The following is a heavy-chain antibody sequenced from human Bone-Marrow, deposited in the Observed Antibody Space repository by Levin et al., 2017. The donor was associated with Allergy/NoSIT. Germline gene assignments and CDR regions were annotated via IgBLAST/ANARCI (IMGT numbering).Heavy chain of an antibody. Sequence: GASVKVSCEASGGTLSDYTVSWVRQAPGQGFEWIGGVIPIGATADYAQGFQGRVSITADKSTSTSFMELSSLRSEDTAVYYCARFYTRYGGALDIWGQGTMVTVSS. V-gene: IGHV1-69*06. D-gene: IGHD3-16*01. CDR3: ARFYTRYGGALDI. J-gene: IGHJ3*02. CDR2: VIPIGATA. CDR1: GGTLSDYT.